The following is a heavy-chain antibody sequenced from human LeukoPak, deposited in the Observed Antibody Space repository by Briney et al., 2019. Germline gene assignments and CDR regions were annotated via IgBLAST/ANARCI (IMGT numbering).Heavy chain of an antibody. D-gene: IGHD5-24*01. CDR2: ISNSGSYT. Sequence: GGSLSNSCAASGFTFSNYYMSWIRQAPGKGLEWVSHISNSGSYTNYADSVKGRFTISRDNAKNSLYLQMNSLRAEDTAVYYCAKVIREVDMSHDHWPQGNLVTVSS. V-gene: IGHV3-11*05. CDR1: GFTFSNYY. CDR3: AKVIREVDMSHDH. J-gene: IGHJ4*02.